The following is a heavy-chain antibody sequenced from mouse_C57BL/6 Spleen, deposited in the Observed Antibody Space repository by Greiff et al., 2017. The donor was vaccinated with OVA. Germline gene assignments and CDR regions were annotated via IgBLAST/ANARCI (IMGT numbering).Heavy chain of an antibody. V-gene: IGHV1-81*01. J-gene: IGHJ2*01. CDR3: ARYHYGSSYNFDY. D-gene: IGHD1-1*01. CDR2: IYPRSGNT. CDR1: GYTFTSYG. Sequence: QVQLQQSGAELARPGASVKLSCKASGYTFTSYGISWVKQRTGQGLEWIGVIYPRSGNTYYNEKFKGKATLTADKSSSTAYMELRSLTSEDSAVYFCARYHYGSSYNFDYWGQGTTLTVSS.